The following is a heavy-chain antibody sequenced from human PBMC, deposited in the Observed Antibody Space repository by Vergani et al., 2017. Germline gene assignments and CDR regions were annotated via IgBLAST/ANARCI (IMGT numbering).Heavy chain of an antibody. V-gene: IGHV2-5*02. CDR3: AHRGPGLGFGELLGSQQRYSWFDP. J-gene: IGHJ5*02. Sequence: QITLKESGPTLVKPTQTLTLTCTFSGFSLSTSGVGVGWIRQPPGKALEWLALIYWDDDKRYSPSLKSRLTITKDTSKNQVVLTMTNMDPVDTATYYCAHRGPGLGFGELLGSQQRYSWFDPWGQGTLVTVSS. CDR2: IYWDDDK. D-gene: IGHD3-10*01. CDR1: GFSLSTSGVG.